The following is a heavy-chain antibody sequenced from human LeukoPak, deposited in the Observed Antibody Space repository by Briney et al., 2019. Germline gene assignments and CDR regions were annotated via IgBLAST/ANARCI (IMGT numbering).Heavy chain of an antibody. CDR1: GYTFTDYY. Sequence: GASVKASCKASGYTFTDYYINWVRQAPGQGLEWMGWINPNSGDTNYAQKLQGRVTMTTDTSTSTAYMELRSLRSDDTAVYYCARESGCGGSCYRNDAFDIWGQGTMVTVSS. V-gene: IGHV1-18*04. J-gene: IGHJ3*02. CDR2: INPNSGDT. CDR3: ARESGCGGSCYRNDAFDI. D-gene: IGHD2-15*01.